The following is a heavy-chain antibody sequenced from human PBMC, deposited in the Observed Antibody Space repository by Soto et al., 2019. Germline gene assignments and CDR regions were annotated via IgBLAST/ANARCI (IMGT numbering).Heavy chain of an antibody. CDR1: GRTFNSDA. CDR3: ARDPTSAEGMDG. V-gene: IGHV1-69*06. J-gene: IGHJ6*04. CDR2: IIPIFGTA. Sequence: SSVKGSCGAPGRTFNSDAISCVRQALVQGVEWMGGIIPIFGTANYAQKFQGRVTITADKSTSTAYVEMSSLRSEDTAVYYCARDPTSAEGMDGWGKGTTVTVSS.